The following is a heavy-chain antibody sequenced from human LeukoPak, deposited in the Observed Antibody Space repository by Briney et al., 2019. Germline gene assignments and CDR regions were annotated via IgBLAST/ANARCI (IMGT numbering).Heavy chain of an antibody. J-gene: IGHJ4*02. D-gene: IGHD1-26*01. CDR1: GFTFSSYW. Sequence: GGSLRLSCAASGFTFSSYWMSWVRQAPGKRPEWVANMNIDGSEKYYADSVKGRFTISRDNARNSVYLQMNGLRVEDTAVYYCARDPVEWELLLDYWGQGTLATVSS. V-gene: IGHV3-7*01. CDR3: ARDPVEWELLLDY. CDR2: MNIDGSEK.